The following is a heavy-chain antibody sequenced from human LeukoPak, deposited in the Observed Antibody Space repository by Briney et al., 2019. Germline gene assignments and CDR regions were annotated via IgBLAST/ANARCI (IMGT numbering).Heavy chain of an antibody. CDR1: GGSISSHY. D-gene: IGHD2-21*02. V-gene: IGHV4-59*11. Sequence: SETLSLTCTVSGGSISSHYWSWIRQPPGKGLEWIGYIYYSGSTNYNPSLKSRVAISVDTSKNQFSLKLSSVTAADTAVYYCARLRVVTAPHFDYWGQGTLVTVSS. CDR3: ARLRVVTAPHFDY. CDR2: IYYSGST. J-gene: IGHJ4*02.